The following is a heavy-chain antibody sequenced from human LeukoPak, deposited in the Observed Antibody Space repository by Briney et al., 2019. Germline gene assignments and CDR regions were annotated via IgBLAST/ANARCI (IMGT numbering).Heavy chain of an antibody. CDR3: AKDLQYYYDSSGYYHY. D-gene: IGHD3-22*01. CDR2: ISGSGGST. Sequence: PRGSLRLSCAASGFTFSSYAMSWVRQAPGKGLEWVSAISGSGGSTYYADSVKGRFTISRDNSKNTLYLQMNSLRAEDTAVYYCAKDLQYYYDSSGYYHYWGQGTLVTVSS. J-gene: IGHJ4*02. V-gene: IGHV3-23*01. CDR1: GFTFSSYA.